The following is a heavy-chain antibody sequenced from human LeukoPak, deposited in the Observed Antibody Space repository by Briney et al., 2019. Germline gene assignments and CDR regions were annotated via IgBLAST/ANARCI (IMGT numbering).Heavy chain of an antibody. D-gene: IGHD6-13*01. V-gene: IGHV4-61*02. CDR1: GDSISSGSFY. Sequence: SETLPLTCSVSGDSISSGSFYWSWIRQPAGRGLEWIGRIYPSGSTNYNPSLKSRVTISLDTSKNQFSLKLTSATAADTAVYFCARGRVSSNTWYSTYYYFYMDVWGKGTTVTISS. CDR3: ARGRVSSNTWYSTYYYFYMDV. CDR2: IYPSGST. J-gene: IGHJ6*03.